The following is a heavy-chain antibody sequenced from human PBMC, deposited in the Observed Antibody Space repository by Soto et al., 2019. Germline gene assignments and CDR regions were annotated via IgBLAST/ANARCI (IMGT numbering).Heavy chain of an antibody. J-gene: IGHJ4*02. Sequence: QVQLVQSGAEVKKPGASVKVSCEASGYTFTSYAISWVRQAPGQGLEWMGWISAYNGNTNYAQKLQCRVTMTTDTPTSSAYMEVRSLSSDDTAVYYCARDAPPADFWRQGTLVTVSS. CDR3: ARDAPPADF. CDR2: ISAYNGNT. CDR1: GYTFTSYA. V-gene: IGHV1-18*01.